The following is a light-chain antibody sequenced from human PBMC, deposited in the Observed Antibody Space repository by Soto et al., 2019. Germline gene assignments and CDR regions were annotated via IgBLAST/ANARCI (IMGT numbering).Light chain of an antibody. CDR2: AAS. CDR3: QQYVTSPRT. V-gene: IGKV3-20*01. J-gene: IGKJ1*01. Sequence: EIVLTQSPGTLSLSPGERATLSCRASQSLSSGYLAWYQQKPGQAPRILIYAASSRATGIPDRFSGSGSGTDFSLTINRLEPEDSAVYYCQQYVTSPRTFGQGTKVDI. CDR1: QSLSSGY.